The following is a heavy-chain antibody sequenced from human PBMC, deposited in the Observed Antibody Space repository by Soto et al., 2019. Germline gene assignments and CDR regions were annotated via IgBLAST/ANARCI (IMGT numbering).Heavy chain of an antibody. J-gene: IGHJ2*01. CDR2: IIPIFGTV. Sequence: SVKVSCKASGGTFSNYPISWVRQAPGQGLEWMGGIIPIFGTVNYAQRFQGRVTITADESTSTAYMELSSLRSEDTAVYYCARGNHRWLQLWYFDLWGRGTLVTVSS. CDR3: ARGNHRWLQLWYFDL. D-gene: IGHD5-12*01. V-gene: IGHV1-69*13. CDR1: GGTFSNYP.